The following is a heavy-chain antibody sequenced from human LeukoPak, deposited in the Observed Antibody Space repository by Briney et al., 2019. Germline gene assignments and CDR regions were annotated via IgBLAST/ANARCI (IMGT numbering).Heavy chain of an antibody. CDR2: IWYEGTNK. V-gene: IGHV3-33*01. J-gene: IGHJ5*02. CDR1: GFTFSNYG. D-gene: IGHD1-7*01. CDR3: ARQGGLGNYATGSWFDP. Sequence: GGSLRLSCTGSGFTFSNYGMHWVRQAPGKGLEWVAVIWYEGTNKYYADSVKGRFTISRDNSKNTLYLQMDSLRAEDTAMYYCARQGGLGNYATGSWFDPWGQGTLVTVSS.